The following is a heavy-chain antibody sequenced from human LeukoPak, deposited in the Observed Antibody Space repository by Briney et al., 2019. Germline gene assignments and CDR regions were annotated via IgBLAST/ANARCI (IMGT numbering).Heavy chain of an antibody. V-gene: IGHV5-51*01. J-gene: IGHJ5*02. Sequence: GESLKISCKGSGYSFTSYWIGWMRQMPGKGLEWMGIIYPGDSDTRYSPSFQGQVIISVDKSISTAYLQWSSLKASDTAMYYCARRVNNWFDPWGQGTLVPVSS. CDR2: IYPGDSDT. D-gene: IGHD3-10*01. CDR3: ARRVNNWFDP. CDR1: GYSFTSYW.